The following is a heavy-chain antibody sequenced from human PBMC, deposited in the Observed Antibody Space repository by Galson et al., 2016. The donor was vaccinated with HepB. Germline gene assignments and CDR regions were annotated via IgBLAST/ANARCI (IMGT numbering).Heavy chain of an antibody. J-gene: IGHJ6*04. Sequence: SLRLSCAASGFNFRNYWMHWVRQAPGQGLVWVSSINTHGTSTRYADSVKGRFTLSRDNAENTLILLMDSLRAEDTAVYYCAREAGWRGGDYYSAGDGWGRGTAVTVSS. CDR2: INTHGTST. CDR3: AREAGWRGGDYYSAGDG. V-gene: IGHV3-74*01. D-gene: IGHD2-15*01. CDR1: GFNFRNYW.